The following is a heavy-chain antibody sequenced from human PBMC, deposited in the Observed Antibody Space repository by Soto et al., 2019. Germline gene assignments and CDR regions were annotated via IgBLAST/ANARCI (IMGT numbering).Heavy chain of an antibody. J-gene: IGHJ4*02. CDR2: ISGSGGST. CDR3: AKARGYDFSPDY. CDR1: GFTFSSYA. D-gene: IGHD5-12*01. Sequence: EVQLLESGGGLVQPGGSLRLSCAASGFTFSSYAMSWVRQAPGKGLEWVSAISGSGGSTYYADSVKGRFTISRDNSKNTLDLQMNSLRAEDTAVYYCAKARGYDFSPDYWGQGTLVTVSS. V-gene: IGHV3-23*01.